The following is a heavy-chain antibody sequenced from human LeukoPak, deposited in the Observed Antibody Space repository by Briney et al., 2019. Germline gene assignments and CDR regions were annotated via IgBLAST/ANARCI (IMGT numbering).Heavy chain of an antibody. CDR2: ISSRSNYI. CDR3: ARGTPTTRDFDY. D-gene: IGHD4-11*01. J-gene: IGHJ4*02. V-gene: IGHV3-21*01. Sequence: PGGSLRLSCVASGLTFSSYNMNWVRQGPGKGLEWVSFISSRSNYIYYADSVKGRFTISRDNAKNSLLPQMNSLRAEDTAVYYCARGTPTTRDFDYWGQGTLVTVSS. CDR1: GLTFSSYN.